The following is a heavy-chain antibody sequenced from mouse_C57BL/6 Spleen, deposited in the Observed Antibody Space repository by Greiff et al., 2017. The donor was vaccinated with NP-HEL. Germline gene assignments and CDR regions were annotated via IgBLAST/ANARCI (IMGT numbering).Heavy chain of an antibody. CDR3: ARDSNGSSLYFDV. CDR2: IYPGSGST. J-gene: IGHJ1*03. V-gene: IGHV1-55*01. D-gene: IGHD1-1*01. Sequence: VQLQQPGAELVKPGASVKMSCKASGYTFTSYWITWVKQRPGQGLEWIGDIYPGSGSTNYNEKFKSKATLTVDTSSSTAYMQLSSLTSEDSAVYCCARDSNGSSLYFDVWGTGTTVTVSS. CDR1: GYTFTSYW.